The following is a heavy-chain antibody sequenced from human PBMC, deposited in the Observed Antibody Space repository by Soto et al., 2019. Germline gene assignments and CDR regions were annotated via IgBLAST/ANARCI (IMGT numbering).Heavy chain of an antibody. CDR2: ISYDGSNK. CDR3: ARVLELRYFNWFFQDVFDI. J-gene: IGHJ3*02. CDR1: GFTFSSYA. D-gene: IGHD3-9*01. Sequence: PGGPLRLSYAASGFTFSSYAMHWIRQAPGKGLEWVAVISYDGSNKYYADSVKGRFTISRDNSKNTLYLQMNSLRAEDTAVYYCARVLELRYFNWFFQDVFDIWGQGTMVPVSS. V-gene: IGHV3-30-3*01.